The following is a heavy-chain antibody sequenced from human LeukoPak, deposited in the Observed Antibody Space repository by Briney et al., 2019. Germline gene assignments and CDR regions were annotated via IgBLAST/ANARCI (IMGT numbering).Heavy chain of an antibody. D-gene: IGHD3-9*01. CDR2: INHSGST. J-gene: IGHJ3*02. Sequence: SETLSLTCALYGGSFSGYYWSWIRQPPGKGLEWIGEINHSGSTNYSPSLKSRVTKSLDTSKNQFSLKLSSVIAADTAVYYCARGSRLTGTFDIWGQGTMVTVSS. V-gene: IGHV4-34*01. CDR1: GGSFSGYY. CDR3: ARGSRLTGTFDI.